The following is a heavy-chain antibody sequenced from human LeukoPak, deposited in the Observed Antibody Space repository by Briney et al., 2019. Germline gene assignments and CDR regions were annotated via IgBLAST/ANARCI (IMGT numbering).Heavy chain of an antibody. D-gene: IGHD6-19*01. CDR2: IRYDGSNK. V-gene: IGHV3-30*02. Sequence: GGSLRLSCAASGFIFSSYGMHWVRQAPGEGLEWVAFIRYDGSNKYYADSVKGRFTISRDNSKNTLYLQMNSLRAEDTAVYYCAKAGGHSSGWYYFDYWGQGTLVTVSS. CDR3: AKAGGHSSGWYYFDY. J-gene: IGHJ4*02. CDR1: GFIFSSYG.